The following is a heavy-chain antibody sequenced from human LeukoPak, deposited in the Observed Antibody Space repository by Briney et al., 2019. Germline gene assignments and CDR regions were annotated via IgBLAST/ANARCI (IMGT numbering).Heavy chain of an antibody. CDR1: GYTFTGYY. V-gene: IGHV1-2*02. CDR3: ARDDNTVTNDYFDY. J-gene: IGHJ4*02. Sequence: ASVKVSCKASGYTFTGYYMHWVRQAPGHGLEWMGWINPNSGGTNYAQKFQGRVTMTRDTSISTAYMELSRLRSDDTAVYYCARDDNTVTNDYFDYWGQGTLVTVSS. D-gene: IGHD4-17*01. CDR2: INPNSGGT.